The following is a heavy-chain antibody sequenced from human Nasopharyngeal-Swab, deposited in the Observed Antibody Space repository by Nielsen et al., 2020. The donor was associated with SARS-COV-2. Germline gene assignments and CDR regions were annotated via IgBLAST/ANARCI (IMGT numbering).Heavy chain of an antibody. J-gene: IGHJ6*03. D-gene: IGHD4-11*01. V-gene: IGHV1-3*01. CDR2: INAGNGNT. CDR1: GYTFTSYA. CDR3: AIMTTVTSYLFYYYYYMDV. Sequence: ASVKVSCKASGYTFTSYAMHWVRQAPGQRLEWMGWINAGNGNTKCSQKFQGRVTITRDTSASTAHMELSSLRSEDTAVYYCAIMTTVTSYLFYYYYYMDVWGKGTTVTVSS.